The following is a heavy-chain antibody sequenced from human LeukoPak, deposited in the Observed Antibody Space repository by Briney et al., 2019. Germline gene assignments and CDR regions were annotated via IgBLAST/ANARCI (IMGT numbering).Heavy chain of an antibody. CDR2: INPNSGST. J-gene: IGHJ4*02. V-gene: IGHV1-2*02. CDR1: GYTFTGYY. Sequence: ASVKVSCKASGYTFTGYYMHWVRQAPGQGLEWMGWINPNSGSTNYAQKFQGRVTMTRDTSISTAYMDLSRLRSDDTAVYYCARGRRAGYNFLDYWGQGTLVTVSS. CDR3: ARGRRAGYNFLDY. D-gene: IGHD5-24*01.